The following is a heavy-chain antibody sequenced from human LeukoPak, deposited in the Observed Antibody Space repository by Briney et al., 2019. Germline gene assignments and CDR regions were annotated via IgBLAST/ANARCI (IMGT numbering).Heavy chain of an antibody. CDR1: GFTFSSYG. V-gene: IGHV3-30*18. D-gene: IGHD3-10*01. J-gene: IGHJ3*02. CDR3: AKDRTYYYGSGSYYNGDAFDI. Sequence: GGSLRLSCAASGFTFSSYGIHWVRQAPGKGLDWVAVISYDGSNKYYADSVKGRFTISRDNSKNTLYLQMNSLRAEDTAVYYCAKDRTYYYGSGSYYNGDAFDIWGQGTMVTVSS. CDR2: ISYDGSNK.